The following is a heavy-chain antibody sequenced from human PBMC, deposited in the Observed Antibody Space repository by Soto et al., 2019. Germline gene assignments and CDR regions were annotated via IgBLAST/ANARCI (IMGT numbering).Heavy chain of an antibody. J-gene: IGHJ4*02. CDR3: AKDLQFSGWLSAQTFDY. CDR1: GYTFTSYG. V-gene: IGHV1-18*01. D-gene: IGHD6-19*01. Sequence: ASVKVSCKASGYTFTSYGISWVRQAPGQGLEWMGWISAYNGNTNYAQKLQGRVTMTTDTSTSTAYMELRSLRAEDTAVYYCAKDLQFSGWLSAQTFDYWGQGTQVTVSS. CDR2: ISAYNGNT.